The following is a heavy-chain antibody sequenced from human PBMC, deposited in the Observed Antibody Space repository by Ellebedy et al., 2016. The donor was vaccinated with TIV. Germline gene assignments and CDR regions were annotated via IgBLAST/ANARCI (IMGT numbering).Heavy chain of an antibody. D-gene: IGHD3-16*01. Sequence: GGSLRLXXAASGVNLKDYGMHWVRQAPGKGLEWVAGFLLDANRVDYADSVRGRFTMSRDSAKNSLYLQMDSLRLEDTAFYYCGKDMRPGGLDLWGQGTLVTVSS. V-gene: IGHV3-9*01. CDR3: GKDMRPGGLDL. J-gene: IGHJ4*02. CDR2: FLLDANRV. CDR1: GVNLKDYG.